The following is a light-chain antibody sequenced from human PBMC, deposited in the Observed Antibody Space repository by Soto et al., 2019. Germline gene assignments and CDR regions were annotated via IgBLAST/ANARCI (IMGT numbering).Light chain of an antibody. CDR2: DVS. Sequence: QSALTQPASVSGSPGQSITISCTGTSSDVGGYIYVSWYQQHPGKAPKLMIYDVSNRPSGVSNRFSGSKSGNTASLTISGLQAEDEADYYCSSYTSSSTLDVFGTGTKVTVL. CDR3: SSYTSSSTLDV. V-gene: IGLV2-14*01. CDR1: SSDVGGYIY. J-gene: IGLJ1*01.